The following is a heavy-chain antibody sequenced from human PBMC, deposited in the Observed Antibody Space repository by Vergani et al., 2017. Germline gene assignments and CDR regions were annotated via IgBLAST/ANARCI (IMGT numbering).Heavy chain of an antibody. D-gene: IGHD3-3*01. CDR2: ISSSSSYI. Sequence: VQLVESGGGLVKPGGSLRLSCAASGFTFSSYSMNWVRQAPGKGLEWVSSISSSSSYIYYADSVKGRFTISRDNAKNSLYLQMNSLRAEDTAVYSCAGDNARHDFWSGVPGYWGQGTLVTVSS. V-gene: IGHV3-21*01. CDR1: GFTFSSYS. CDR3: AGDNARHDFWSGVPGY. J-gene: IGHJ4*02.